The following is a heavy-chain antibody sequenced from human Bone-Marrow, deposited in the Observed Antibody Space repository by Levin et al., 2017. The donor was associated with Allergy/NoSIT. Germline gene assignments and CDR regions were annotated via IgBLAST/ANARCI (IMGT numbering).Heavy chain of an antibody. V-gene: IGHV3-15*01. CDR3: ASVASPTSSNYDNYFDY. CDR2: IKNSYRGATT. Sequence: PGGSLRLSCTPSGFIFSDAWMSWVRQAPGKGLEWVALIKNSYRGATTDYPASVKGRFTISRDDSQNKLYLQMSSLKPEDTAVYYCASVASPTSSNYDNYFDYWGQGTLVTVSS. D-gene: IGHD4-11*01. J-gene: IGHJ4*02. CDR1: GFIFSDAW.